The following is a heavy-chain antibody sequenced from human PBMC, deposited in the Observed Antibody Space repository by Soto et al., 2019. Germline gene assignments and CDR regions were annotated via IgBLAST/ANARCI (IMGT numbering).Heavy chain of an antibody. D-gene: IGHD1-26*01. Sequence: PGGSLRLSCAASGFTFSSYGMHWVRQAPGKGLEWVAVILYDGSNKYYADSVKGRFTISRDNSKNTLYLQMNSLRAEDTAVYYCARDFTGGSYLSEYFQHWGQGTLVTVSS. CDR2: ILYDGSNK. CDR3: ARDFTGGSYLSEYFQH. J-gene: IGHJ1*01. V-gene: IGHV3-33*01. CDR1: GFTFSSYG.